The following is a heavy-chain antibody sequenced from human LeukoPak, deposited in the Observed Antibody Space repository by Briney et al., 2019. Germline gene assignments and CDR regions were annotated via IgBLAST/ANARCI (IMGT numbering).Heavy chain of an antibody. D-gene: IGHD5-18*01. Sequence: ASVKVSCKASGYTFTGYYMFWVRQAPGQGLEWMGWINPNSGGTNYAQKFQGRVTMTRDTSISTAYMELSRLRSDDTAVHYCARDSEIQGFDYWGQGTLVTVSS. CDR1: GYTFTGYY. CDR3: ARDSEIQGFDY. V-gene: IGHV1-2*02. CDR2: INPNSGGT. J-gene: IGHJ4*02.